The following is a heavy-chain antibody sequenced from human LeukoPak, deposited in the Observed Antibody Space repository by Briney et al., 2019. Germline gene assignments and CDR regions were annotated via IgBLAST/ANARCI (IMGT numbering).Heavy chain of an antibody. D-gene: IGHD6-19*01. Sequence: ASVKVSCKTSGYTFTSKYINWVRRAPGAGLEWMGVINPSGGATTYEQKFQGRVLMTGDSSTSTAYLVLNSLTSEDTAVYYCARDGAVAGVWFDYWGQGTLVSVSS. CDR3: ARDGAVAGVWFDY. J-gene: IGHJ4*02. V-gene: IGHV1-46*01. CDR1: GYTFTSKY. CDR2: INPSGGAT.